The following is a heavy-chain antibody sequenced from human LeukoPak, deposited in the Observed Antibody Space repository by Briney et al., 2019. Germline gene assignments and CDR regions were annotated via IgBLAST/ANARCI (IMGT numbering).Heavy chain of an antibody. V-gene: IGHV3-23*01. CDR2: ISTSGGST. Sequence: GGSLRLSCAASRFTFSNYDMSWVRQAPGKGLEWVSSISTSGGSTYYADSVKGRFTISRDNSKNTLYLQMNSLRAEDTAVYYCAREFCSGARCYPFDYWGQGTLVTVSS. D-gene: IGHD2-15*01. J-gene: IGHJ4*02. CDR1: RFTFSNYD. CDR3: AREFCSGARCYPFDY.